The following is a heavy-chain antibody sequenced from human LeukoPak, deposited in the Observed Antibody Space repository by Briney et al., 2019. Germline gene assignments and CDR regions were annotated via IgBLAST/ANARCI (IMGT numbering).Heavy chain of an antibody. J-gene: IGHJ4*02. CDR3: TKGGYTTYFDY. CDR2: IRATAGTT. CDR1: GFTFSSYA. D-gene: IGHD6-13*01. Sequence: GGSLRLSCAASGFTFSSYAMTWVRQAPGKGLEWVSTIRATAGTTYYEDSVKGRFTISRDNSRNTQWLQMNSLRVEDTAVYYCTKGGYTTYFDYWGQGTLVTVSS. V-gene: IGHV3-23*01.